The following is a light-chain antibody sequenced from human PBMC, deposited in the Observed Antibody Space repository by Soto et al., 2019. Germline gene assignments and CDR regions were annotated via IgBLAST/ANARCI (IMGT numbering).Light chain of an antibody. CDR2: WAS. CDR1: QSVLYSSNNKNY. J-gene: IGKJ4*01. CDR3: QQYYDNRALA. V-gene: IGKV4-1*01. Sequence: DIVMTQSPDSLAVSLGERATINCKSSQSVLYSSNNKNYLAWYQQKTRQPPKLLIYWASTRESGVPDRFSGTGSGTDFTLTISSLQAEDVAVYYCQQYYDNRALAFGGGTKVEIK.